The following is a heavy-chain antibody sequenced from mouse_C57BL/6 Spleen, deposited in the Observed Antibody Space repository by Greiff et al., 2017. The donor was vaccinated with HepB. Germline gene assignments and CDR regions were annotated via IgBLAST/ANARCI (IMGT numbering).Heavy chain of an antibody. D-gene: IGHD2-3*01. CDR2: IHPNSGST. J-gene: IGHJ3*01. Sequence: QVQLKQPGAELVKPGASVKLSCKASGYTFTSYWMHWVKQRPGQGLEWIGMIHPNSGSTNYNEKFKSKATLTVDKSSSTAYMQLSSLTSEDSAVYSSAMGNGYSFAYWGQGTLVTVSA. CDR1: GYTFTSYW. CDR3: AMGNGYSFAY. V-gene: IGHV1-64*01.